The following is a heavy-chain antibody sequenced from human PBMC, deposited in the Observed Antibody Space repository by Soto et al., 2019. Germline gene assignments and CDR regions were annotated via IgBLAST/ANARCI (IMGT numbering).Heavy chain of an antibody. CDR1: GFTFSSYG. CDR2: IWYDGSNK. V-gene: IGHV3-33*01. Sequence: ESGGGVVQPGRSLRLSCAASGFTFSSYGMHWVRQAPGKGLEWVAVIWYDGSNKYYADSVKGRFTISRDNSKNTLYLQMNSLRAEDTAVYYCARDCSGGSCYSYGMDVWGQGTTVTVSS. CDR3: ARDCSGGSCYSYGMDV. D-gene: IGHD2-15*01. J-gene: IGHJ6*02.